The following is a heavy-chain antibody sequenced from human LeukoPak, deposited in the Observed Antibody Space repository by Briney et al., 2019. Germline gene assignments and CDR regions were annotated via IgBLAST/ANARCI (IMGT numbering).Heavy chain of an antibody. CDR1: GFTFSSYA. V-gene: IGHV3-23*01. Sequence: PGGSLRLSCAASGFTFSSYAMSWVRQAPGKGLEWVSAISGSGGSTYYADSVKGRSTISRDNSKNTLYLQMNSLRAEDTAVYYCAKDPRYSSSSHAFDIWGQGTMVTVSS. CDR2: ISGSGGST. D-gene: IGHD6-6*01. CDR3: AKDPRYSSSSHAFDI. J-gene: IGHJ3*02.